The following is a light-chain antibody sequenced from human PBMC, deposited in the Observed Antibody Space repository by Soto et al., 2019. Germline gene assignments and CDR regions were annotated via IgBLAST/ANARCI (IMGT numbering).Light chain of an antibody. V-gene: IGKV1-5*03. CDR3: HQYSTYSYT. CDR1: QSISSW. CDR2: KAS. J-gene: IGKJ2*01. Sequence: DIQMTQSPSTLSASVGDRVTITCRASQSISSWLAWYQQKPGEAPKLLIYKASTLQSGVPSRFSGSGSGTEFSLTISSLQPDDFATYYCHQYSTYSYTFGQGTELEI.